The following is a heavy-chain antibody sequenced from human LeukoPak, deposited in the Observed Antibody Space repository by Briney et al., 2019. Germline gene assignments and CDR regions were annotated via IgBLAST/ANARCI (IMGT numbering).Heavy chain of an antibody. D-gene: IGHD2-15*01. V-gene: IGHV3-15*01. CDR3: TTVVFLAAPDY. CDR2: IKSKTDGGTT. J-gene: IGHJ4*02. Sequence: PGGSLRLSCAASGFTFSSYTMKWVRQAPGKGLEWVGRIKSKTDGGTTDYAAPVKGRFTISRDDSKNTLYLQMNSLKTEDTAVYYCTTVVFLAAPDYWGQGTLVTVSS. CDR1: GFTFSSYT.